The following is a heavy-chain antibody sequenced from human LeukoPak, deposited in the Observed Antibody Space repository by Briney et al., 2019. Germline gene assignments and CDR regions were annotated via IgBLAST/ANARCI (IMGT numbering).Heavy chain of an antibody. V-gene: IGHV4-4*09. CDR2: IYTSGST. D-gene: IGHD3-10*01. J-gene: IGHJ4*02. CDR1: GGSITSYY. Sequence: SETLSLTCTVSGGSITSYYWSWIRQPPGKGLEWIGYIYTSGSTNYNPSLKSRVTISVDTSKNQFSLELSSVTAADTAVYYCARKVRGVIRGIYFDYWGQGTLVTVSS. CDR3: ARKVRGVIRGIYFDY.